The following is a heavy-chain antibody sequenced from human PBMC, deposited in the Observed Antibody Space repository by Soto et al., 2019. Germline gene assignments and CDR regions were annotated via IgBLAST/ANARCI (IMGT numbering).Heavy chain of an antibody. V-gene: IGHV5-51*01. Sequence: LGESLKISCKGSGYSFTSYWIGWVRQMPGKGLEWMGIIYPGDSDTRYSPSFQGQVTISADKSISTAYLQWSSLKASDTAMYYCARPSLGPTSGSHPDYYYYYGMDVWGQGTTVTVSS. CDR2: IYPGDSDT. D-gene: IGHD3-10*01. CDR3: ARPSLGPTSGSHPDYYYYYGMDV. CDR1: GYSFTSYW. J-gene: IGHJ6*02.